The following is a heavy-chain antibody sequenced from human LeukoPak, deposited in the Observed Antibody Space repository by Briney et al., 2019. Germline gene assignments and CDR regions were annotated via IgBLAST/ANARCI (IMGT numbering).Heavy chain of an antibody. J-gene: IGHJ6*02. CDR2: IYYSGRT. CDR1: GGSISSHY. CDR3: ARGDRDYGGNSWAYYYYYGMDV. D-gene: IGHD4-23*01. Sequence: SETLSLTCTVSGGSISSHYWSWIRQPPGKGLEWIGYIYYSGRTNYNPSLKSRVTISVDTSKNQFSLKLSSVTAADTAVYYCARGDRDYGGNSWAYYYYYGMDVWGQRTTVTVSS. V-gene: IGHV4-59*11.